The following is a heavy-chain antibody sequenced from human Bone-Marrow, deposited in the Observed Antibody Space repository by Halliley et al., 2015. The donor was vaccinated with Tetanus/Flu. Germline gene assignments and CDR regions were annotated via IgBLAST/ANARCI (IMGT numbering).Heavy chain of an antibody. J-gene: IGHJ4*02. CDR2: INQRGST. V-gene: IGHV4-34*01. D-gene: IGHD2-2*01. CDR3: ARRPDVVVVPSALDY. Sequence: GEINQRGSTNYTPPLKSRVPLSVDPSKTQFSLNLNSVTAADTAVYYCARRPDVVVVPSALDYWGQGILVTVSS.